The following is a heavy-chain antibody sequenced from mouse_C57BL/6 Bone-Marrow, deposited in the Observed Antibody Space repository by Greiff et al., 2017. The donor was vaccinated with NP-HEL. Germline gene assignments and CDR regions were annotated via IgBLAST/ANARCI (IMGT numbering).Heavy chain of an antibody. V-gene: IGHV1-85*01. D-gene: IGHD2-2*01. CDR2: SDPRDGST. Sequence: VQLQHSGPELVKPGASVKLSCKASGYTFTSYDINWVKQRPGQGLEWIGWSDPRDGSTKYNEKFKGKARLTVGTSSSTAYMELHSLTSEESAVYCCARSTMVTTAYFDYWSQGTTLTVS. CDR3: ARSTMVTTAYFDY. J-gene: IGHJ2*01. CDR1: GYTFTSYD.